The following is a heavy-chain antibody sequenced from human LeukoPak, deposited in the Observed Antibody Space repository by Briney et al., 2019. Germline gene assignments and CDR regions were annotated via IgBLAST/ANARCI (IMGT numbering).Heavy chain of an antibody. CDR2: ISSSGSTI. J-gene: IGHJ4*02. D-gene: IGHD6-13*01. CDR1: GFTFSSYE. Sequence: GGSLRLSCAASGFTFSSYEMNWVRQAPGKGLEWVSYISSSGSTIYYADSVKGRFTISRDTSKSTLYLQMNSLRAEDTAVYYCAKGDKYSSTWGSSRFGRAIDYWGQGTLVTVSS. CDR3: AKGDKYSSTWGSSRFGRAIDY. V-gene: IGHV3-48*03.